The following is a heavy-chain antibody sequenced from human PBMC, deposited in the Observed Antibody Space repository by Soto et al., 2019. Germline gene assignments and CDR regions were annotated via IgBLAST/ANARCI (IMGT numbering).Heavy chain of an antibody. Sequence: SETLSLTCTASGGSIGSSDYFWDWIRQPPGKGLEWIGSIYYSGSTYHNPSLKSRVTISVDTSKNQFSLKLSSVTAADSAVYYCARQGYCSGNSCRHSSWFDPWGQGTLVTVSS. CDR1: GGSIGSSDYF. CDR2: IYYSGST. D-gene: IGHD2-2*01. CDR3: ARQGYCSGNSCRHSSWFDP. V-gene: IGHV4-39*01. J-gene: IGHJ5*02.